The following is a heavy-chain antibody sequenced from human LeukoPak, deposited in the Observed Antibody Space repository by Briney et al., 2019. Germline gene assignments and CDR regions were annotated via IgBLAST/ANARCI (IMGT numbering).Heavy chain of an antibody. CDR1: GYTFTSYA. Sequence: GASVKVSCKASGYTFTSYAISWVRQAPGQGLEWMGWISAYNGNTNYAQKFQGRVTMTKDTSTSTAYMELRSLRSDDTAVYYCARDYNFREKYNWFDPWAREPWSPSPQ. D-gene: IGHD1-20*01. J-gene: IGHJ5*02. V-gene: IGHV1-18*01. CDR2: ISAYNGNT. CDR3: ARDYNFREKYNWFDP.